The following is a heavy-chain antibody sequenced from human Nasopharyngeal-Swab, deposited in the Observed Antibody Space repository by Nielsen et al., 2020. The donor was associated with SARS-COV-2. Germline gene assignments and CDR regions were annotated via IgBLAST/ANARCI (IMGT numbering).Heavy chain of an antibody. CDR3: ARALNGYFDL. V-gene: IGHV3-64*04. CDR1: GFTFSSYA. CDR2: ISSNGGST. Sequence: GGSLRLSCSASGFTFSSYAMHWVRQAPGKGLEYVSAISSNGGSTYYADSVKGRFTISRDNAKNTLYLQMNSLRAEDTALYYCARALNGYFDLWGRGTLVAVSS. J-gene: IGHJ2*01.